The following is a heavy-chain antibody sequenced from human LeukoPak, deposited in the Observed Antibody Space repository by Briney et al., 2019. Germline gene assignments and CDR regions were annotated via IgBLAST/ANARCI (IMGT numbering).Heavy chain of an antibody. Sequence: GGSLRLSCAASGFTFSSYVMHWVRQAPGKGLEWVAVISYDGSNKYYADSVKGRFTLSRDNSKNTLYLQMNSLRAEDTAVYFCARANWAGTEAPATDYWGQGTLVTVSS. CDR2: ISYDGSNK. CDR1: GFTFSSYV. J-gene: IGHJ4*02. V-gene: IGHV3-30-3*01. CDR3: ARANWAGTEAPATDY. D-gene: IGHD2-15*01.